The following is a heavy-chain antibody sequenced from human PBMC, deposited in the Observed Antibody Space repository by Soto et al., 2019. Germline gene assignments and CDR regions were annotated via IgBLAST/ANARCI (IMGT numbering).Heavy chain of an antibody. D-gene: IGHD6-13*01. Sequence: ASVKVSCKASGYTFTSYYMHWVRQAPGQGLEWMGIINPSGGSTIYAQKFQGRVTMTEDTSTDTAYMELSSLRSEDTAVYYCATDRIAAAGTYYYYGMDVWGQGTTVTVSS. CDR3: ATDRIAAAGTYYYYGMDV. V-gene: IGHV1-46*01. CDR1: GYTFTSYY. CDR2: INPSGGST. J-gene: IGHJ6*02.